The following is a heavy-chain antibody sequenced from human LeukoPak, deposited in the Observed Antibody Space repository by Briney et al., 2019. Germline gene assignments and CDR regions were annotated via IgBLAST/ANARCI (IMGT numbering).Heavy chain of an antibody. CDR2: SSGSGGST. CDR3: AKSLGITFGGLIVTEDY. D-gene: IGHD3-16*02. CDR1: RFTFSSYA. J-gene: IGHJ4*02. V-gene: IGHV3-23*01. Sequence: GGSLRLSCAASRFTFSSYAMSWVRQAPGKGLEWVSASSGSGGSTYYADSVKGRFTISRDNSKNTLYLQMNSLRAEDTAVYYCAKSLGITFGGLIVTEDYWGQGTLVTVSS.